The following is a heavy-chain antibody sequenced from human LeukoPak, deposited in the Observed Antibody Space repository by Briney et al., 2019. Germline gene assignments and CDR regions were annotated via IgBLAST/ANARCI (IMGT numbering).Heavy chain of an antibody. CDR3: ARDEIFYDILTGYNYYYMDV. CDR1: GFTFSSYW. J-gene: IGHJ6*03. D-gene: IGHD3-9*01. Sequence: GGSLRLSCAASGFTFSSYWMSWVRQAPGKGLEWVANIKQDGSEKYYVDSVKGRFTISRDNAKNSLYLQMNSLRAEDTAVYYCARDEIFYDILTGYNYYYMDVWGKGTTVTVSS. V-gene: IGHV3-7*01. CDR2: IKQDGSEK.